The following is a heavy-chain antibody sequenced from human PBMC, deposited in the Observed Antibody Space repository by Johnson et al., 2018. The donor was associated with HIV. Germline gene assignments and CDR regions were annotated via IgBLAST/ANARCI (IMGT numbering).Heavy chain of an antibody. CDR2: ISHDGSNN. CDR3: AKGGWWEGLEVKVAAAFDI. D-gene: IGHD6-25*01. Sequence: QVQLVESGGGVVQPGRSLRLSCAASGFTFSSYGMHWVRQAPGKGLEWVAVISHDGSNNYYSDSVKGRFTISRYNSKNTLYLQMNSLRAEDTAGYYCAKGGWWEGLEVKVAAAFDIWGQGTMVTVSA. V-gene: IGHV3-30*18. CDR1: GFTFSSYG. J-gene: IGHJ3*02.